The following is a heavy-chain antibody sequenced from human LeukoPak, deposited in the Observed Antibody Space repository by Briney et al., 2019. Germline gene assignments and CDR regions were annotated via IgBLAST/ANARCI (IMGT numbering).Heavy chain of an antibody. V-gene: IGHV4-59*01. CDR2: IYYSGIT. J-gene: IGHJ4*02. CDR1: GDSISSCY. D-gene: IGHD4-17*01. CDR3: ARDQYGDYDFDY. Sequence: SETLSLTYTVSGDSISSCYWSWIRQPPGKGLEWIAYIYYSGITNYNPSLKSRVTISVDTSKNQFSLKLSSVTAADTAVYYCARDQYGDYDFDYWGQGTLVTVSS.